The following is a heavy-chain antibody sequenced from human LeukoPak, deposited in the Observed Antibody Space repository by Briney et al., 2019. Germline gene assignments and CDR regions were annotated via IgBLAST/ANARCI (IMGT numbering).Heavy chain of an antibody. CDR2: INPSGGST. D-gene: IGHD1-20*01. J-gene: IGHJ5*02. V-gene: IGHV1-46*01. CDR1: GYTFTVYY. CDR3: ARDHRAYNWNGPSNWFDP. Sequence: ASVKVSCKASGYTFTVYYIHWVRQAPGQGLEWMGIINPSGGSTNYAQKFQGRVTMTWDTSTSTIYMELSSLRSEDTAVYYCARDHRAYNWNGPSNWFDPWGQGTLVTVSS.